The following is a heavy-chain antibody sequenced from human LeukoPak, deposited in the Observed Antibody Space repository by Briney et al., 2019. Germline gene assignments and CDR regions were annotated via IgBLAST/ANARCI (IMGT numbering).Heavy chain of an antibody. Sequence: ASVKVSCKASGYTFTSYAMNWVRQAPGQGLEWMGWINTNTGNPTYAQGFTGRFVFSLDTSVSTAYLQISSLKAEDTAVYYCARDSLSEGYSSSWYVWFDPWGQGTLVTVSS. CDR1: GYTFTSYA. CDR2: INTNTGNP. J-gene: IGHJ5*02. V-gene: IGHV7-4-1*02. D-gene: IGHD6-13*01. CDR3: ARDSLSEGYSSSWYVWFDP.